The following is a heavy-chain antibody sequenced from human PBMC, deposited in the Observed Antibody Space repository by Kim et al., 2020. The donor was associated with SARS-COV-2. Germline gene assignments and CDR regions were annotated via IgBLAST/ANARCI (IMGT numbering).Heavy chain of an antibody. D-gene: IGHD5-18*01. CDR3: ARDGYRNGYRWFDP. V-gene: IGHV4-4*02. Sequence: NSALKSRVNISVDKSKNQFSLRLSSVTAADTAVYYCARDGYRNGYRWFDPWGQGTLVTVSS. J-gene: IGHJ5*02.